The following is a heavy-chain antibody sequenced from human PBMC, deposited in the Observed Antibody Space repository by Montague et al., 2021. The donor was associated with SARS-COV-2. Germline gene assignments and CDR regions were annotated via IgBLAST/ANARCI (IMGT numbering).Heavy chain of an antibody. Sequence: SETLSLTCTVSGDAMSGYYWSWVRQPPGTGLEWIGYIFYSGSTSYNPSLNSRVTISIDTSKKQFSLKLTSVTAADTAVYFCAREGGTKSSHWWGAFDSWGHGTLVTVSS. V-gene: IGHV4-59*01. J-gene: IGHJ5*01. CDR2: IFYSGST. D-gene: IGHD2-15*01. CDR1: GDAMSGYY. CDR3: AREGGTKSSHWWGAFDS.